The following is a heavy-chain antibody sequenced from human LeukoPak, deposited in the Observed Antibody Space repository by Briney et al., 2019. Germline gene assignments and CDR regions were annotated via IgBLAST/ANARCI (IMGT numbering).Heavy chain of an antibody. CDR2: MNPDSGNA. CDR1: GYTFTGYD. Sequence: ASVKVSCKASGYTFTGYDIHWVRHATGQGLEWMGWMNPDSGNAGSARKFQGRVTFTRDTSISIAFMELSSLRSDDTAVYFCSRGRSGTYLLAELDDWGQGALVTVSS. CDR3: SRGRSGTYLLAELDD. V-gene: IGHV1-8*01. J-gene: IGHJ4*02. D-gene: IGHD1-26*01.